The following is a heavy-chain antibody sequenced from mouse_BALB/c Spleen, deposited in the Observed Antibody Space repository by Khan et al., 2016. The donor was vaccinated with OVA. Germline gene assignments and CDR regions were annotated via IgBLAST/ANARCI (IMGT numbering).Heavy chain of an antibody. J-gene: IGHJ3*01. CDR1: GYSITSEYA. D-gene: IGHD2-4*01. CDR3: TRKDYYDYDPFPY. Sequence: EVQLKQSGPGLVKPSQSLSLTCTVTGYSITSEYAWNWLRPFPGNKLEWMVYINYSGNTRYNPSLTSRISITRDTSKHQFFLQLNSVTTEDTATYYCTRKDYYDYDPFPYWGQGTLVTVAA. CDR2: INYSGNT. V-gene: IGHV3-2*02.